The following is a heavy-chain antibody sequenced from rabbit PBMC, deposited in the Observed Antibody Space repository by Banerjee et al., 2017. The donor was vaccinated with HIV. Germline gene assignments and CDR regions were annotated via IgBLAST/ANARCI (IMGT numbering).Heavy chain of an antibody. D-gene: IGHD4-1*01. CDR1: GFSFSSSYY. CDR3: VRDRGYSSGWGDLIFNL. CDR2: IGTGSGSS. V-gene: IGHV1S40*01. J-gene: IGHJ4*01. Sequence: QSLEESGGDLVKPGASLTLTCTASGFSFSSSYYMCWVRQAPGKGLEWIGCIGTGSGSSYNASWAKGRFTISKTSSTTVTLQMTSLTAADTATYFCVRDRGYSSGWGDLIFNLWGQGTLVTVS.